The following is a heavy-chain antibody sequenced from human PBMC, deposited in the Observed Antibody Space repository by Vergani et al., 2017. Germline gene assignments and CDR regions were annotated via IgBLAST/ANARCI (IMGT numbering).Heavy chain of an antibody. Sequence: QVQLQESGPGLVKPSQTLSLTCTVSGGSISSGTYYWTWIRQPAGKGLEWIGRVYTGGSANYNPSFKSRVTISLDTSRNQFSLNLNSVTAADTAVYYCARVYASSVYYANDAFDIWGRGTKVTVSS. CDR3: ARVYASSVYYANDAFDI. J-gene: IGHJ3*02. CDR1: GGSISSGTYY. CDR2: VYTGGSA. D-gene: IGHD3-22*01. V-gene: IGHV4-61*02.